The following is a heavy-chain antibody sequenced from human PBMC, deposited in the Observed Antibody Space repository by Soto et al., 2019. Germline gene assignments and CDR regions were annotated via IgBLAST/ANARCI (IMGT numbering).Heavy chain of an antibody. CDR2: IYYSGST. CDR1: GGSISIYY. CDR3: ARTKNILTGFYYYYYYGMDV. J-gene: IGHJ6*02. V-gene: IGHV4-59*08. Sequence: ETLSLTCTVSGGSISIYYWSWIRQPPGKGLEWIGYIYYSGSTNYNPSLKSRVTISVDTSKNQFSLKLSSVTAADTAVYYCARTKNILTGFYYYYYYGMDVWGQGTTVTVSS. D-gene: IGHD3-9*01.